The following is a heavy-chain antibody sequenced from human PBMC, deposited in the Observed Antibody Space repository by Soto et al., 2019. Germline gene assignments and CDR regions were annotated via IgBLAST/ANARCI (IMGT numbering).Heavy chain of an antibody. V-gene: IGHV3-23*01. CDR1: GFKFSSSA. D-gene: IGHD3-16*01. CDR3: AKDRRAGGNSAFYFDF. CDR2: ISATGGGT. J-gene: IGHJ5*01. Sequence: GALRLSCAASGFKFSSSAMSWVRQAPGKGLEWVSLISATGGGTYYADSVKGRFIISRDNSDNTLYLQVHSLRAEDTAVYYCAKDRRAGGNSAFYFDFWGQGAQVTVSS.